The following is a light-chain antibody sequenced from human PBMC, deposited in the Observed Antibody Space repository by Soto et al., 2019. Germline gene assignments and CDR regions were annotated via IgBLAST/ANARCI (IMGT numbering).Light chain of an antibody. CDR2: RAS. Sequence: ETVLTQSPGPLSLSPGERATLSCRASQTIRSNYLAWYRQTPGQAPRLLIYRASNRATGIADRFSGSGSGTDFTLIISRLEPEDFALYYCQQYGSSPWTFGQGTKVEIK. CDR1: QTIRSNY. J-gene: IGKJ1*01. CDR3: QQYGSSPWT. V-gene: IGKV3-20*01.